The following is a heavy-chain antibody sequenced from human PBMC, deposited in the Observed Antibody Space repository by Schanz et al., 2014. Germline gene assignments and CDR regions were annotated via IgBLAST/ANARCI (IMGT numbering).Heavy chain of an antibody. J-gene: IGHJ5*01. CDR3: AKWEDIVPEPEPMRGWFDS. D-gene: IGHD2-8*01. Sequence: EVQLLESGGGLVQPGGSLRLSCAASGFTSSIYGMSWVRQAPGKGLEWVSRMIGSGSSVFYADSVKGRFTISRDNLKNTVYLQMNSLRAGDTAVYYCAKWEDIVPEPEPMRGWFDSWGQGTLVTVSS. V-gene: IGHV3-23*01. CDR1: GFTSSIYG. CDR2: MIGSGSSV.